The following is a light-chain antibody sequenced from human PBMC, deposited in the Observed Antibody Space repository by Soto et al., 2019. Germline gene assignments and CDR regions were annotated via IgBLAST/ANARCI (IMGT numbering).Light chain of an antibody. CDR2: GAT. Sequence: EIVLTQSPGTLSLSPGERATLSCRASQRIYINYLAWYQHKPGQAPRLLLSGATTRATGVPNRFSGSGSGTDFALPISRLDPEDFAVDFCHQYGSSPYTFGQGTNGEIK. J-gene: IGKJ2*01. CDR1: QRIYINY. CDR3: HQYGSSPYT. V-gene: IGKV3-20*01.